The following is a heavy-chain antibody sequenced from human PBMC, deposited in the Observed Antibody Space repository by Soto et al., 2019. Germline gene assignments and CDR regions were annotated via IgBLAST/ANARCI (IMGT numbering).Heavy chain of an antibody. CDR3: AKGQHCISTSCYFYHYGMDV. Sequence: QVQLVESGGGVVQPGRSLRLSCVASGFTFSSYGMHWVRQAPGKGLEWVAVISYDGSNKYYADSVKGRLTISRDNSXXTXYQXMNSLRGEDTAVYYCAKGQHCISTSCYFYHYGMDVWGQGTTVVVSS. CDR1: GFTFSSYG. V-gene: IGHV3-30*18. J-gene: IGHJ6*02. CDR2: ISYDGSNK. D-gene: IGHD2-2*01.